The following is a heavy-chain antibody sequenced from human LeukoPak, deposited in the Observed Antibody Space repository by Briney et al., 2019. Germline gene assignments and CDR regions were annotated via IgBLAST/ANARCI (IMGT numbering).Heavy chain of an antibody. D-gene: IGHD6-13*01. CDR3: ARAFIAAAGFDY. J-gene: IGHJ4*02. Sequence: SETLSLTCTVSGGSISSYYWSWIRQPPGKGLEWIGYIYYSGSTNYNPSLKSRVTISVDTSKNQFSLKLSSVTAADTAVYYCARAFIAAAGFDYWGQGTLVTVSS. V-gene: IGHV4-59*01. CDR1: GGSISSYY. CDR2: IYYSGST.